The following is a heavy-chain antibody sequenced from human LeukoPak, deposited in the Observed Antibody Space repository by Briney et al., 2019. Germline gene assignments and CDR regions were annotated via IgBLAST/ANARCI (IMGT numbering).Heavy chain of an antibody. V-gene: IGHV3-7*05. CDR3: ARDIELST. D-gene: IGHD3-16*02. J-gene: IGHJ3*01. CDR2: IKQDGSEK. Sequence: GGSLRLSCAASGFTFSSYWMSWLRHAPGKGLEWVANIKQDGSEKYYVDSVRGRFTISRDNAKDTLYLQMNSLRAEDTAIYYCARDIELSTWGLGTTVTVSS. CDR1: GFTFSSYW.